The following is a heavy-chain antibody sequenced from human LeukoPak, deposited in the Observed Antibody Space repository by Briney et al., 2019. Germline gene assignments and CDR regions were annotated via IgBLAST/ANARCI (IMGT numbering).Heavy chain of an antibody. CDR3: AKRGNSWDLFDY. D-gene: IGHD6-13*01. CDR1: GFTFSSYG. J-gene: IGHJ4*02. V-gene: IGHV3-23*01. CDR2: IGGSVGSM. Sequence: PGGSLRLSCAASGFTFSSYGMHWVRQAPGKGLEWVSNIGGSVGSMFHAASVKGRFAISRDNSKNTLFLQMNNLRVEDTAVYYCAKRGNSWDLFDYWGQGTLVTVSS.